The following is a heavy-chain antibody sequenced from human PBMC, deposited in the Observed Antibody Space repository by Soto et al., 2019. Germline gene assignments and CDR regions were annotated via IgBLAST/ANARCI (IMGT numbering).Heavy chain of an antibody. CDR1: GFTFSGYW. Sequence: GGSLRLSCAASGFTFSGYWMSWVRQAPGKGLEWVANIKEEGSEKFYLDSVKGRFSISRDNGKNSLFLQMSSLRAEDTAVYYCARDKSNVFDIWGQGTMVTVSS. V-gene: IGHV3-7*01. CDR3: ARDKSNVFDI. CDR2: IKEEGSEK. J-gene: IGHJ3*02.